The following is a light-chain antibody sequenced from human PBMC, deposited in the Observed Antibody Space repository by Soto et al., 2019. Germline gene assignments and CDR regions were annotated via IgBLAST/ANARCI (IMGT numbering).Light chain of an antibody. CDR1: QCISSY. CDR3: QQSYSTPIT. J-gene: IGKJ5*01. CDR2: AAS. Sequence: DIQMTQSPSSLSASVGDRVTITCRASQCISSYLNWYQQKPGKAPKLLIYAASSLQSGVPSRFSGSASGTDFTLTISSQQPEDFATYYCQQSYSTPITVGQGTRLEIK. V-gene: IGKV1-39*01.